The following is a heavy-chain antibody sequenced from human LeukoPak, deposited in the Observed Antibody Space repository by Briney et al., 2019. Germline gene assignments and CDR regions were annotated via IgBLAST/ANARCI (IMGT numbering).Heavy chain of an antibody. CDR3: ARVIRYGSGNYYYFDY. CDR2: ISGSGGST. D-gene: IGHD3-10*01. CDR1: GLTFSSYA. Sequence: PGGSLRLSCAASGLTFSSYAMSWVRQAPGKGLEWVSAISGSGGSTYYADSVRGRFAISRDNFKNTLYLQMNSLRADDTAIYYCARVIRYGSGNYYYFDYWGQGTLVTVSS. J-gene: IGHJ4*02. V-gene: IGHV3-23*01.